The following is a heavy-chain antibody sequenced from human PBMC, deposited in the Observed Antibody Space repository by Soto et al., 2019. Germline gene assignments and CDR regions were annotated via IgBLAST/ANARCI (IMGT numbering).Heavy chain of an antibody. Sequence: SGPTLVNPTQTLTLTCTFSGFSLSTSGVGVGWIRQPPGKALEWLALIYWDDDKRYSPSLKSRLTITKDTSKNQVVLTMTNMDPVDTATYYCAHSRPKIHDFWAPEYYFDYWGQGTLVTVSS. D-gene: IGHD3-3*01. CDR3: AHSRPKIHDFWAPEYYFDY. CDR1: GFSLSTSGVG. CDR2: IYWDDDK. V-gene: IGHV2-5*02. J-gene: IGHJ4*02.